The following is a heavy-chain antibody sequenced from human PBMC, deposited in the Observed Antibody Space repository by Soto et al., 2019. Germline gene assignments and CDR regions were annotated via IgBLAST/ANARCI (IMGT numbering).Heavy chain of an antibody. V-gene: IGHV1-8*01. CDR1: GYTFTSYD. CDR2: MNPNSGNT. D-gene: IGHD2-2*01. CDR3: ARKDIVGVPAASEYYYYGMDV. J-gene: IGHJ6*02. Sequence: ASVKVSCKASGYTFTSYDINWVRQATGQGLEWMGWMNPNSGNTGYAQKFQGRVTMTRNTSISTAYMELSSLRSEDTAVYYCARKDIVGVPAASEYYYYGMDVWGQGTTVTVSS.